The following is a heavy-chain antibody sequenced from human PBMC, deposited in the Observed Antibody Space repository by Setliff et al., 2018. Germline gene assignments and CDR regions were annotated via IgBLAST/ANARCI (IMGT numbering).Heavy chain of an antibody. D-gene: IGHD1-7*01. J-gene: IGHJ4*02. CDR2: IYYSGST. CDR1: GGSISRGDYY. V-gene: IGHV4-31*03. Sequence: KPSETLSLTCTVSGGSISRGDYYWSWIRQHPGKGLEWIGYIYYSGSTYYNPSLKSRVTISVDTSKNQFSLKLSSVTAEDTAVYYCARAQAAYNWNYYVLGYWGQGTLVTVSS. CDR3: ARAQAAYNWNYYVLGY.